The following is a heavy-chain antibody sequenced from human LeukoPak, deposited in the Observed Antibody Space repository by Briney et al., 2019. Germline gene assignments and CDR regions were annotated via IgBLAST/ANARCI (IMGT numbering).Heavy chain of an antibody. D-gene: IGHD2-2*01. CDR3: ARHECSSTSCPFDY. V-gene: IGHV4-39*01. CDR2: IYYSGST. J-gene: IGHJ4*02. CDR1: GGSISSSSYY. Sequence: SETLSLTCTVSGGSISSSSYYWGWIRQPPGKGLEWIGSIYYSGSTFYNPSLKSRVTISVDTSKNQFSLKLSSVTAADTAVYYCARHECSSTSCPFDYWGQGTLVAVSS.